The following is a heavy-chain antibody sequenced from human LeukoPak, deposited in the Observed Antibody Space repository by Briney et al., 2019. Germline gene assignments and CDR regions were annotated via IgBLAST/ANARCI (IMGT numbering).Heavy chain of an antibody. D-gene: IGHD6-19*01. CDR1: GGTISSYY. J-gene: IGHJ4*02. CDR3: ARRGSGWFFDY. V-gene: IGHV4-59*01. Sequence: PSETLSLTCTVSGGTISSYYWSWIRQPPGKGLDWIGYIYYSGSTNYNPSLKSRVTISVDTSKNQFSLKLSSVTAADTAVYYCARRGSGWFFDYWGQGTLVTVSS. CDR2: IYYSGST.